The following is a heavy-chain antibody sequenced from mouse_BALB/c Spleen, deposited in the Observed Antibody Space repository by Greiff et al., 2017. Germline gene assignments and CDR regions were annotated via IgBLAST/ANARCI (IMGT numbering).Heavy chain of an antibody. J-gene: IGHJ1*01. V-gene: IGHV2-6-7*01. CDR2: IWGDGST. D-gene: IGHD1-1*01. CDR1: GFSLTGYG. CDR3: ARTDYYGSSFSYWYFDV. Sequence: VQLQQSGPGLVAPSQSLSITCTVSGFSLTGYGVNWVRQPPGKGLEWLGMIWGDGSTDYNSALKSRLSISKDNSKSQVFLKMNSLQTDDTARYYCARTDYYGSSFSYWYFDVWGAGTTVTVSS.